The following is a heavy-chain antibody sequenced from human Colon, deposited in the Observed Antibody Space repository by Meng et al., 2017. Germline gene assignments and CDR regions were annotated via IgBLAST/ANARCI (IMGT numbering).Heavy chain of an antibody. D-gene: IGHD4-17*01. CDR2: ISQSGTT. V-gene: IGHV4-4*02. CDR1: SGSISSSNW. J-gene: IGHJ5*02. CDR3: ARDRKHYGERGWFDP. Sequence: QVPLPESGPGLVKPSGTLSLTCAVSSGSISSSNWWSWVRQPPGKGLEWIGEISQSGTTYYNPSLKSRVTITGDWSKNQFSLNLNSVTAADTAVYYCARDRKHYGERGWFDPWGQGTLVTVSS.